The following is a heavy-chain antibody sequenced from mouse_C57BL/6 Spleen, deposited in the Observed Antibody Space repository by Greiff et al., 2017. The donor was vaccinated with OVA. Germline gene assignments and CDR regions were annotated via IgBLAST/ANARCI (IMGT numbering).Heavy chain of an antibody. V-gene: IGHV1-64*01. J-gene: IGHJ3*01. Sequence: QVQLQQPGAELVKPGASVKLSCKASGYTFTSYWMHWVKQRPGQGLEWIGMIHPNSGSTNYNEKFKSKATLTVDKSSSTAYIQLSSLTSEDSAVYYCARTDYYSSSPCAYWGQGTLVTVSA. CDR3: ARTDYYSSSPCAY. CDR1: GYTFTSYW. CDR2: IHPNSGST. D-gene: IGHD1-1*01.